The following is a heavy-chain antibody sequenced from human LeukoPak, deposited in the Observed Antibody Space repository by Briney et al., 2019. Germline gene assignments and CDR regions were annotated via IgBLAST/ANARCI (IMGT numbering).Heavy chain of an antibody. CDR3: ARDYYGSGSYYTPFDY. J-gene: IGHJ4*02. V-gene: IGHV3-33*01. Sequence: PGGSLRLSCAASGFTFSSYGMHWVRQAPGKGLERVAVIWYDGSNKYYADSVKGRFTISRDNSKNTLYLQMNSLRAEDTAVYYCARDYYGSGSYYTPFDYWGQGTLVTVSS. CDR2: IWYDGSNK. CDR1: GFTFSSYG. D-gene: IGHD3-10*01.